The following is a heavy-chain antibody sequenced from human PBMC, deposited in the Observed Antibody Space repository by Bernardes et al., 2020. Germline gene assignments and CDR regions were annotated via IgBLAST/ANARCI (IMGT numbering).Heavy chain of an antibody. V-gene: IGHV4-39*01. CDR1: GGSISSSSYY. CDR3: ARHLMTTSVSWFDP. J-gene: IGHJ5*02. CDR2: IYYSGST. Sequence: SETLSLTCTVSGGSISSSSYYWGWIRQPPGKGLEWIGSIYYSGSTYYNPSLKSRVTISVDTSKNQFSLKLSSVTAADTAVYYCARHLMTTSVSWFDPWGQGTLVTVSS. D-gene: IGHD4-17*01.